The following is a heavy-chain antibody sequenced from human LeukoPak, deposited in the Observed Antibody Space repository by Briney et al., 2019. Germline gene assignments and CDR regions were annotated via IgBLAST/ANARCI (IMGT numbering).Heavy chain of an antibody. CDR2: IYNSGST. D-gene: IGHD3-10*01. J-gene: IGHJ4*02. CDR3: ARHRFGYGLDY. V-gene: IGHV4-59*08. CDR1: GGSISSYY. Sequence: SETLSLTCTVSGGSISSYYWSWLRQPPGKGLEWIGYIYNSGSTNYNPSLKSRVTISVDTSTNQFSLKLSSVTAADTGVYYCARHRFGYGLDYWGQGTLVTVSS.